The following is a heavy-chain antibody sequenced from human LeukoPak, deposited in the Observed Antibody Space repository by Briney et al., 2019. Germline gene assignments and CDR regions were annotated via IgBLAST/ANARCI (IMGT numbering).Heavy chain of an antibody. J-gene: IGHJ4*02. V-gene: IGHV3-30-3*01. D-gene: IGHD6-13*01. CDR3: ARGAGYFDY. CDR2: ISYDGSNK. Sequence: GRSLRLSCAASGFTFSSYAMHWVRQAPGKGLEWVAVISYDGSNKYYADSVKGRFTISRDNSKNTLYLQMNSLRAEDTAVYYGARGAGYFDYWGQGTLVTVSS. CDR1: GFTFSSYA.